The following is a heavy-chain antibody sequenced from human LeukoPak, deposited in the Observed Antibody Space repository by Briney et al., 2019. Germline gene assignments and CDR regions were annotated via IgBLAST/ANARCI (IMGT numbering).Heavy chain of an antibody. CDR2: ISSSSSYI. Sequence: GGSLRFYCAASGFTFSSYSMNWVRQGPGKGLEWVSSISSSSSYIYYADSVKGRFTISRDNAKNSLYLQMNSLRAEDTAVYYCARDGEEASSSWYRVDYWGQGTLVTVSS. J-gene: IGHJ4*02. CDR3: ARDGEEASSSWYRVDY. CDR1: GFTFSSYS. D-gene: IGHD6-13*01. V-gene: IGHV3-21*01.